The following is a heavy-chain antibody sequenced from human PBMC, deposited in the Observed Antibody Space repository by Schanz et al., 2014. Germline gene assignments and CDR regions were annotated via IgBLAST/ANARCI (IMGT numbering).Heavy chain of an antibody. CDR2: ISFSGNTI. Sequence: EVQLVESGGGLVQPGGSLRLSCTTSGLIFSTYTLNWVRQAPGKGLEWISYISFSGNTIYYADSVKGRFTISRDNSKNTLYLQMNSLRAEDTAVYYCARVSTWADYYYYGMDVWGQGTTVTVSS. D-gene: IGHD2-2*01. CDR3: ARVSTWADYYYYGMDV. V-gene: IGHV3-48*01. CDR1: GLIFSTYT. J-gene: IGHJ6*02.